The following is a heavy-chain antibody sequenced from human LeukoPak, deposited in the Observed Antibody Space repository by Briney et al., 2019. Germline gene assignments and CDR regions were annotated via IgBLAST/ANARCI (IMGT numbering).Heavy chain of an antibody. V-gene: IGHV3-23*01. Sequence: GGSLRLSCAASGFMFKSYAMSWVRQAPGKGLEWLSGITGRGDDTKYADSVKGRFIISRDKSKNTVHLHLNGLTVEDAAVYYCAKDIFSSVGTPDYWGQGTRVTVSS. CDR3: AKDIFSSVGTPDY. CDR1: GFMFKSYA. J-gene: IGHJ4*02. CDR2: ITGRGDDT. D-gene: IGHD3-3*02.